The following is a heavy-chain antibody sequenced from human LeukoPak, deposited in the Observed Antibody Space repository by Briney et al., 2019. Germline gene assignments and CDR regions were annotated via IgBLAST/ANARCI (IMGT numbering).Heavy chain of an antibody. CDR2: ISSSSSYI. J-gene: IGHJ4*02. D-gene: IGHD1-26*01. CDR1: GFTFSSYA. V-gene: IGHV3-21*01. CDR3: ARLGATNPGFDY. Sequence: GGSLRLSCAASGFTFSSYAMSWVRQAPGKGLEWVSSISSSSSYIYYADSVKGRFTISRDNAKNSLYLQMNSLRAEDTAVYYCARLGATNPGFDYWGQGTLVTVSS.